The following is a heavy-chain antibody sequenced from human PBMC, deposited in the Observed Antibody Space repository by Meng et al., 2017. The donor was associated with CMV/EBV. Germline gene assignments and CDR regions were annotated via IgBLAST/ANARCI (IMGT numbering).Heavy chain of an antibody. CDR1: GGTFSSYA. J-gene: IGHJ6*02. Sequence: SVKVSCKASGGTFSSYAISWVRQAPGQGLEWMGGIIPIFGTANYAQKFQGRVTITADESTSTAYMELSSLRSEDTAVYYCATDPDIVVVPAAIGYYYYYGMDVWGQGTTVTVSS. D-gene: IGHD2-2*01. CDR3: ATDPDIVVVPAAIGYYYYYGMDV. CDR2: IIPIFGTA. V-gene: IGHV1-69*13.